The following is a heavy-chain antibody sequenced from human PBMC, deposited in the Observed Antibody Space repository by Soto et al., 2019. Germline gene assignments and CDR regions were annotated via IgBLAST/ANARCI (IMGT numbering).Heavy chain of an antibody. D-gene: IGHD6-13*01. CDR1: GGTFSSYA. Sequence: QVQLVQSGAEVKQPGSSVKVSCKASGGTFSSYAISWVRQAPGQGLEWMGGIIPIFGTANYAQKFQGRVTITADESTSTAYMELSSLRSEDTAVYYCATPAPKAAAGNEYFQHWGQGTLVTVSS. V-gene: IGHV1-69*12. CDR3: ATPAPKAAAGNEYFQH. CDR2: IIPIFGTA. J-gene: IGHJ1*01.